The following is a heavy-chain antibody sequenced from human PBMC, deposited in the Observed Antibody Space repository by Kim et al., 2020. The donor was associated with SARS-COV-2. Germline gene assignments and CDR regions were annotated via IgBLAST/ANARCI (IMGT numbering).Heavy chain of an antibody. CDR2: IYYSGST. V-gene: IGHV4-39*01. J-gene: IGHJ4*02. Sequence: SETLSLTCTVSGGSISSSSYYWGWIRQPPGKGLEWIGSIYYSGSTYYNPSLKSRVTISVDTSKNQFSLKLSSVTAADTAVYYCARLRGRNYYDSSGYGLGYFDYWGQGTLVTVSS. CDR3: ARLRGRNYYDSSGYGLGYFDY. D-gene: IGHD3-22*01. CDR1: GGSISSSSYY.